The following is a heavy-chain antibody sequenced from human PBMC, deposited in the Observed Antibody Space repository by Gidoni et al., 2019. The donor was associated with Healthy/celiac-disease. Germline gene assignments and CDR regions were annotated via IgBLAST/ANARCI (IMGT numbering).Heavy chain of an antibody. V-gene: IGHV3-53*01. CDR1: GFTVSSNY. D-gene: IGHD3-3*01. CDR3: ARVSRTRLGSGFDY. CDR2: IYSGGST. J-gene: IGHJ4*02. Sequence: EVQLVESGGGLIQPGGSLRLSCAASGFTVSSNYMRWVRQAPGKGLEWVSVIYSGGSTYSADSVKGRFTISRDNSKNTLYLQMNSLRAEDTAVYYCARVSRTRLGSGFDYWGQGTLVTVSS.